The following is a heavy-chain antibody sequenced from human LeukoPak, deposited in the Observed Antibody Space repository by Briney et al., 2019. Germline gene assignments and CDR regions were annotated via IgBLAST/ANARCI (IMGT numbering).Heavy chain of an antibody. CDR3: ARGDCSSTSCHRGSGYYYYGMDV. Sequence: GGSLGLSCAASGFTFSSYGMHWVRQAPGKGLEWVAVIWYDGSNKYYADSVKGRFTISRDNSKNTLYLQMNSLRAEDTAVYYCARGDCSSTSCHRGSGYYYYGMDVWGQGTTVTVSS. J-gene: IGHJ6*02. CDR2: IWYDGSNK. CDR1: GFTFSSYG. D-gene: IGHD2-2*01. V-gene: IGHV3-33*01.